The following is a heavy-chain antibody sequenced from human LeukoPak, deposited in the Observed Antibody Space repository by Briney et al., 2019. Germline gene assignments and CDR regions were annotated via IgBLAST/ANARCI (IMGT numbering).Heavy chain of an antibody. CDR1: GGTFSSYT. Sequence: ASVKVSCKASGGTFSSYTISWVRQAPGQGLEWMGRIIPILGIANYAQKFQGRVTITADKSTSTAYMELSSLRSEDTAVYYCARSGAVAGAPHLEYWGQGTLVTVSS. V-gene: IGHV1-69*02. J-gene: IGHJ4*02. D-gene: IGHD6-19*01. CDR2: IIPILGIA. CDR3: ARSGAVAGAPHLEY.